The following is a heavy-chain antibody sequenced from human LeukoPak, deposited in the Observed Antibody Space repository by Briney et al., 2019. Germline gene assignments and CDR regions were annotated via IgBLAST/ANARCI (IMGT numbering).Heavy chain of an antibody. J-gene: IGHJ4*02. Sequence: GGSLRLSCAASGFTFSSYSMNWVRQAPGKGLEWVSGLSGDGYSTFYADSVKGRFTISRDNSKNTLFLQMNSLRAEDTAVYYCAKHRGSGWYYEDYWGQGTLVTVSS. CDR1: GFTFSSYS. CDR2: LSGDGYST. D-gene: IGHD6-19*01. V-gene: IGHV3-23*01. CDR3: AKHRGSGWYYEDY.